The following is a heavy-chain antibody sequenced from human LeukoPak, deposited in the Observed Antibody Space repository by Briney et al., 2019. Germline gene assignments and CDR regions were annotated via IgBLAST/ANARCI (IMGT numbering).Heavy chain of an antibody. CDR2: NNTSGGST. CDR3: AKNGDRGAYCSGGSCYPYFYYYMDV. J-gene: IGHJ6*03. Sequence: GGSLRLSCAASGFTFSSYAMSWVRQAPGKGLEWVSANNTSGGSTYYADSVKGRFTTSRDNSKNTLYLQMNSLRAEDTAIYYCAKNGDRGAYCSGGSCYPYFYYYMDVWGKGTTVTISS. D-gene: IGHD2-15*01. V-gene: IGHV3-23*01. CDR1: GFTFSSYA.